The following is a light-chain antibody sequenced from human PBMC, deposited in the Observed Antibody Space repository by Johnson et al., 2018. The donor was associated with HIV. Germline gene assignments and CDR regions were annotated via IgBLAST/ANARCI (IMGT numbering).Light chain of an antibody. V-gene: IGLV1-51*01. CDR1: SSNIGNNF. CDR2: DTS. CDR3: GTWDSSLSAYV. Sequence: QSVLTQPPSVSAAPGQRVTISCSGSSSNIGNNFVSWYQQLPGTAPKVLIYDTSKRPSGIPDRFSGSKSGTSATLGITGLQTGDEADYYCGTWDSSLSAYVFGTVTKVTVL. J-gene: IGLJ1*01.